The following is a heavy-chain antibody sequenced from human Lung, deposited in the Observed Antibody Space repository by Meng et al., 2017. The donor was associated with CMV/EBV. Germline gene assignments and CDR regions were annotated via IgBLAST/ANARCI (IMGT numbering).Heavy chain of an antibody. CDR1: RRTFSSYT. J-gene: IGHJ5*02. Sequence: CKASRRTFSSYTIRWVRQATGQRIKRMGRINPILGIGNYTQKFQSRVTITADKSTSTAYMELSSLRSEDTAVYYCARDSRPFWFDPWGQGTLVTVSS. CDR3: ARDSRPFWFDP. V-gene: IGHV1-69*04. CDR2: INPILGIG.